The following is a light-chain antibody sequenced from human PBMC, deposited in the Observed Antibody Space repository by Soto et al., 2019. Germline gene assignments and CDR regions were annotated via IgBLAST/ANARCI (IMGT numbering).Light chain of an antibody. CDR3: CSYAGSNYV. Sequence: QSALAPPASVSGSPRQSITSSCTGTRSDVGSYNLVSWYQQHPGKAPKLMLYEVYKRPSGVSDRFSGSKSGNTASLTISGLQAEDEADYYCCSYAGSNYVFGTGTKVTVL. J-gene: IGLJ1*01. CDR2: EVY. CDR1: RSDVGSYNL. V-gene: IGLV2-23*02.